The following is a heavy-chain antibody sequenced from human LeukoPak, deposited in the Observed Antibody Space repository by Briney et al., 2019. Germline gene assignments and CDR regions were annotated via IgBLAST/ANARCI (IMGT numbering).Heavy chain of an antibody. Sequence: GGSLRLSCAASGFTFSNYAMSWVRQAPGGGLEWVSAISGSGDTTFHADSVKGRFTTSRDNSKNTLSLQMSGPRVEDSAVYFCAKDTSAWWYHRAYMNVWGTGTTVTVSS. CDR3: AKDTSAWWYHRAYMNV. V-gene: IGHV3-23*01. D-gene: IGHD2-15*01. CDR1: GFTFSNYA. J-gene: IGHJ6*03. CDR2: ISGSGDTT.